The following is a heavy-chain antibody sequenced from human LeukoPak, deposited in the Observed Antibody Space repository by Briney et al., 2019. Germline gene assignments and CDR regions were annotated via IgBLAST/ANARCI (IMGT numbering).Heavy chain of an antibody. D-gene: IGHD6-19*01. Sequence: GGSLRLSCAASGFTFSSYAMYWVRQAPGKGLEYVSAISSNGGSTYYANSAKGRFTISRDNSKNTLYLQMGSLRAEDMAVYYCARESDSSGWYWWFDPWGQGTLVTVSS. J-gene: IGHJ5*02. V-gene: IGHV3-64*01. CDR2: ISSNGGST. CDR3: ARESDSSGWYWWFDP. CDR1: GFTFSSYA.